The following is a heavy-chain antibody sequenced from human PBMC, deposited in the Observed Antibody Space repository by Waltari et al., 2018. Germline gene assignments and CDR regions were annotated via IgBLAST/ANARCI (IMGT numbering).Heavy chain of an antibody. CDR3: ARAGSAQDAFDI. D-gene: IGHD2-15*01. CDR2: INPSGGST. J-gene: IGHJ3*02. CDR1: GYTFTSYY. Sequence: QVQLVQSGAEVTKPGASVKVSCKASGYTFTSYYMHWVRQAPGQGLEWMGIINPSGGSTTYAHKFQCRVTMTRDTSTSTVYMELSSLRFEDTAVYYCARAGSAQDAFDIWGQGTMVTVSS. V-gene: IGHV1-46*01.